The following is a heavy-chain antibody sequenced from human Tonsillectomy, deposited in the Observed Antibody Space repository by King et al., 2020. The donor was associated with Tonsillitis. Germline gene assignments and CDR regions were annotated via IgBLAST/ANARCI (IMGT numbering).Heavy chain of an antibody. J-gene: IGHJ6*02. D-gene: IGHD2-21*01. V-gene: IGHV3-23*04. CDR2: ITDSGSKT. CDR1: GFAFSSYA. Sequence: VQLVESGGAWVQPGGSLRLSCAASGFAFSSYAMSWVRQAPGKGPEWVSAITDSGSKTYYADSVEGRLTISRDNSKNTLYLQMNSLRAEDTAIYYCARGLWGVGPYYGMDVWGRGTTVTVSS. CDR3: ARGLWGVGPYYGMDV.